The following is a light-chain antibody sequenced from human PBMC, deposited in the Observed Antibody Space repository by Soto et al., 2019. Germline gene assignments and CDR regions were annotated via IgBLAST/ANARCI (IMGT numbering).Light chain of an antibody. CDR2: EVS. Sequence: QSALTQPASVSGSPGQSITMSCTGTSNDVGGYNYVSWYQQHPGKAPKLIISEVSNRPSGVSLRFSGSKSGNTASLTISGLQAEDEADYYCSSYISRSTLFVFGTGTKVTVL. V-gene: IGLV2-14*01. J-gene: IGLJ1*01. CDR3: SSYISRSTLFV. CDR1: SNDVGGYNY.